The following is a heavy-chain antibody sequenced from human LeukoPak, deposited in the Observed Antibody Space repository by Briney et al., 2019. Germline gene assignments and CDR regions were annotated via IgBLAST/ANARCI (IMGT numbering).Heavy chain of an antibody. CDR2: IYYSGST. J-gene: IGHJ5*02. D-gene: IGHD5-18*01. CDR3: ARTRDEQDTAMVNWFDP. V-gene: IGHV4-59*12. CDR1: GGSISSYY. Sequence: PSETLSLTCTVSGGSISSYYWSWIRQPPGKGLEWIGYIYYSGSTNYNPSLKSRVTMSVDTSKNQFSLKLSSVTAADTAVYYCARTRDEQDTAMVNWFDPWGQGTLVTVSS.